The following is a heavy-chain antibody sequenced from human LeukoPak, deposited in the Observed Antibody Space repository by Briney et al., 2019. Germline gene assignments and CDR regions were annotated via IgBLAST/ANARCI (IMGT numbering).Heavy chain of an antibody. D-gene: IGHD2-21*01. Sequence: GGSLRLSCAASGFTFSSYSMNWVRQAPGKGLEWVSSISSSSNIIYYADSVKGRFTISRDNAKNSLYLQMNSLRAEDTAVYYCARIKSQGVVVPLLRSTYYFDYWGQGTLVTVSS. V-gene: IGHV3-21*01. CDR1: GFTFSSYS. CDR3: ARIKSQGVVVPLLRSTYYFDY. CDR2: ISSSSNII. J-gene: IGHJ4*02.